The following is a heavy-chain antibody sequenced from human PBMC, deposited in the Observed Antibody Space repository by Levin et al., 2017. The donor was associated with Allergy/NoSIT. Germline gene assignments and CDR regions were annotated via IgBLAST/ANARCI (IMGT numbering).Heavy chain of an antibody. CDR3: VKESRWSDGNGFDF. CDR2: IGDSGGNT. Sequence: HAGGSLRLSCAASGFIFSSYAMTWVRQAPGKGLEWVSAIGDSGGNTYYADSVKGRFTISRDNSKNTLYLQMNSLRAEDTAVYYCVKESRWSDGNGFDFWGQGTMVTVSS. CDR1: GFIFSSYA. V-gene: IGHV3-23*01. D-gene: IGHD1-26*01. J-gene: IGHJ3*01.